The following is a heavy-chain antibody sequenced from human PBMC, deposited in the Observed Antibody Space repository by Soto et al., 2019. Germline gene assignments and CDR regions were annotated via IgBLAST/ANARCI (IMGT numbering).Heavy chain of an antibody. CDR3: ATVPLYCTNGVCYSPDWYFDL. CDR2: FDPEDGET. CDR1: GYTLTELS. D-gene: IGHD2-8*01. Sequence: QVQLVQSGAEVKKPGASVKVSCKVSGYTLTELSMHWVRQAPGKGLEWMGGFDPEDGETIYAQKFQGRVTMTEDTSTDTDYMELSSLRSEDTAVYYCATVPLYCTNGVCYSPDWYFDLWGRGTLVTVSS. V-gene: IGHV1-24*01. J-gene: IGHJ2*01.